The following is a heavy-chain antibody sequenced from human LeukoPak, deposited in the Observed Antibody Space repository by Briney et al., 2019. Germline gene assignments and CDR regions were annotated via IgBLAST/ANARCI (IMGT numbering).Heavy chain of an antibody. Sequence: GGSLRLSCAASGFTFSDCYMSWIRQAPGKGLEWVSYISSSGSTIYYADSVKGRFTISRYNAKNSLYLQMNSLRAEDTDVYYCARDSSSGWSGTYYFDYWGQGTLVTVSS. D-gene: IGHD6-19*01. CDR1: GFTFSDCY. CDR3: ARDSSSGWSGTYYFDY. V-gene: IGHV3-11*01. CDR2: ISSSGSTI. J-gene: IGHJ4*02.